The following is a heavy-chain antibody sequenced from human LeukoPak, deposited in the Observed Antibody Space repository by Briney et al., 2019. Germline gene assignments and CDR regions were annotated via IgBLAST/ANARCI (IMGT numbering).Heavy chain of an antibody. CDR1: GFTFRNHW. J-gene: IGHJ4*02. D-gene: IGHD6-6*01. Sequence: GGSLRLSCAASGFTFRNHWMHWVRQTPGKGLVWVSRISSDGSSTTYADSVKGRFTISRDNAKNTLYLQMNNLRAEDTAMYYCARDQRVTGRPDIDYWGQATLVIVSS. CDR3: ARDQRVTGRPDIDY. V-gene: IGHV3-74*03. CDR2: ISSDGSST.